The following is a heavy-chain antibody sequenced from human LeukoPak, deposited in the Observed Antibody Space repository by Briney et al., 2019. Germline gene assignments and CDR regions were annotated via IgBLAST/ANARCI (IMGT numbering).Heavy chain of an antibody. V-gene: IGHV3-23*01. CDR1: GFTFSNYE. CDR2: ISGSGGST. D-gene: IGHD3-10*01. CDR3: AKGNYYGSGSYYIPFDY. Sequence: PGGSLRLSCAGSGFTFSNYEMNWVRQAPGKGLEWVSAISGSGGSTYYADSVKGRFTISRDNSKNTLYLQMNSLRAEDTAVYYCAKGNYYGSGSYYIPFDYWGQGTLVTVSS. J-gene: IGHJ4*02.